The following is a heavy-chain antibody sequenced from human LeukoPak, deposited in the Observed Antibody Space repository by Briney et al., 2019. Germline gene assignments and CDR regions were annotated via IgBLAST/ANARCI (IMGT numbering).Heavy chain of an antibody. Sequence: PSETLSLTCTVSGGSISGGTYYWGWFRQPPGKGLEWIGTIYYSGSTYYNPSLKSRVTISVDTSKNQFSLKLTSMIAADTAVYFCARPSTSFLYFDYWGQGTLVTVSP. CDR2: IYYSGST. D-gene: IGHD2/OR15-2a*01. CDR1: GGSISGGTYY. CDR3: ARPSTSFLYFDY. J-gene: IGHJ4*02. V-gene: IGHV4-39*01.